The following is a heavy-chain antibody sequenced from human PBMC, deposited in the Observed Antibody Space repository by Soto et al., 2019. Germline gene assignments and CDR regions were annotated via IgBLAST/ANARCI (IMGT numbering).Heavy chain of an antibody. D-gene: IGHD2-15*01. V-gene: IGHV4-59*08. Sequence: SETLSLTCTVSGGSISSDYWSWIRQPPGKGLEWIGYIYYSGSTNYNPSLKSRVTISVDTSKNQFSLKLSSVAAADTAVYYCARWTYCSGGSCIESSDYFDYWGQGTLVTVSS. J-gene: IGHJ4*02. CDR3: ARWTYCSGGSCIESSDYFDY. CDR1: GGSISSDY. CDR2: IYYSGST.